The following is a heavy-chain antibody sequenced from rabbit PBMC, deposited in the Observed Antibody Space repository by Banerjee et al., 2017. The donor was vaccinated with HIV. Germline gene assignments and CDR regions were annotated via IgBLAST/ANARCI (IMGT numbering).Heavy chain of an antibody. CDR1: GFDFSSYG. CDR3: ARNDDYGAFNL. CDR2: IDAGNSDNT. Sequence: QEQLVESGGGLVQPGGSLKLSCKASGFDFSSYGVSWVRQAPGKGLEWIACIDAGNSDNTWYASWVNGRFTISLDNAQNTVFLQMTSLTAADTATYFCARNDDYGAFNLWGQGTLVTVS. D-gene: IGHD2-1*01. V-gene: IGHV1S47*01. J-gene: IGHJ4*01.